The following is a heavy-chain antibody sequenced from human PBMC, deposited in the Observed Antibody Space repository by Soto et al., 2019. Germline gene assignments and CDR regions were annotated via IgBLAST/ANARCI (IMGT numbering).Heavy chain of an antibody. CDR3: ARVPMAAARTGYWFDL. CDR2: ISAYNGNT. V-gene: IGHV1-18*01. CDR1: GYTFTSYG. J-gene: IGHJ5*02. Sequence: QVQLVQSGAEVKKPGASVKVSCKASGYTFTSYGISWVRQAPGQGLEWMGWISAYNGNTNYAQKLKGRVTMTTHTPTSTAHMALRSLGSDDTAVYYFARVPMAAARTGYWFDLWGQGSLVTVSA. D-gene: IGHD6-13*01.